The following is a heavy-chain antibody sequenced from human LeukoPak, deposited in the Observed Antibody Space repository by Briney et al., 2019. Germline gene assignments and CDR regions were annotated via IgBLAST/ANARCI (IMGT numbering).Heavy chain of an antibody. Sequence: GGSLRLSCAASGFTVSSNYMSWVRQAPGKGLEWVSVIYSGGSTYYADSVKGRFTISRDNSKNTLYLQMNSLRAEDTAVYYCARGGENNWNYGRVYYYYYMDVWGKGTTVTVSS. CDR1: GFTVSSNY. D-gene: IGHD1-7*01. J-gene: IGHJ6*03. CDR3: ARGGENNWNYGRVYYYYYMDV. CDR2: IYSGGST. V-gene: IGHV3-53*01.